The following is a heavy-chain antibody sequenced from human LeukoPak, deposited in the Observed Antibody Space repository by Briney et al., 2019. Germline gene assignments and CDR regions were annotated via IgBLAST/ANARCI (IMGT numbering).Heavy chain of an antibody. Sequence: PSETLSPTCAVYGGSFSGYYWSWIRQPPGKGLEWIGEINHSGSTNYNPSLKSRVTISVDTSKNQFSLKLSSVTAADTAVYYCARGRPPSGYDFSYWGQGTLVTVSS. CDR2: INHSGST. CDR1: GGSFSGYY. D-gene: IGHD5-12*01. V-gene: IGHV4-34*01. J-gene: IGHJ4*02. CDR3: ARGRPPSGYDFSY.